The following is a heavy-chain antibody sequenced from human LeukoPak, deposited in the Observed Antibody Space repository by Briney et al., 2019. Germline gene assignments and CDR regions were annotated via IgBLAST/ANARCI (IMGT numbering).Heavy chain of an antibody. V-gene: IGHV1-69*01. CDR3: ARDLCSGGSCYSDF. CDR1: GGTFSTYA. D-gene: IGHD2-15*01. J-gene: IGHJ4*02. CDR2: IIPMFGKA. Sequence: SVKVSCKASGGTFSTYATSWVRQAPGQGLEWMGGIIPMFGKANYAQKFQGRVTITADESTSTAYMELSSLRSEDTAVYYCARDLCSGGSCYSDFWGQGTLVTVSS.